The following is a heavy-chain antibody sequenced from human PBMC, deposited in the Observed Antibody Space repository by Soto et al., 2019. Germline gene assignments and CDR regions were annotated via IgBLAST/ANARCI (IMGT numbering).Heavy chain of an antibody. CDR1: GDTFTSYD. Sequence: ASVKVSCKASGDTFTSYDINWVRQATGQGLEWMGWMNPNSGNTGYAQKFQGRVTMTRNTSISTAYMELSSLRSEDTAVYYCARAYDSSGYYYLFDYWGQGTLVTVSS. V-gene: IGHV1-8*01. CDR3: ARAYDSSGYYYLFDY. CDR2: MNPNSGNT. D-gene: IGHD3-22*01. J-gene: IGHJ4*02.